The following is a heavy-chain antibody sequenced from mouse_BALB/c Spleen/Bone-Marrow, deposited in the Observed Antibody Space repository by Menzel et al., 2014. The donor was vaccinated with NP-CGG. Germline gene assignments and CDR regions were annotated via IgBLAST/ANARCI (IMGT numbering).Heavy chain of an antibody. Sequence: EVKLVESGGGLVQPGGSRKLSCAASGFTFSSFGMHWVRQAPEKGLEWVAYISSGCSTIYYADTVKGRFTISRDNPKNTLFLQMTSLRSEDTAMYYCVRCRGAYGNIRRGYAMDYWGQGTSVTVSS. CDR2: ISSGCSTI. CDR3: VRCRGAYGNIRRGYAMDY. V-gene: IGHV5-17*02. CDR1: GFTFSSFG. D-gene: IGHD2-1*01. J-gene: IGHJ4*01.